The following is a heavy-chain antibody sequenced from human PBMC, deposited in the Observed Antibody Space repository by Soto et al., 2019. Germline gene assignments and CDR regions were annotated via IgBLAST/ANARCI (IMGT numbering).Heavy chain of an antibody. CDR1: GGTFSSYA. CDR2: IIPIFGTA. D-gene: IGHD3-16*02. Sequence: ASVKVSCKTSGGTFSSYAISWVRQAPGQGLEWMGGIIPIFGTANYAQKFQGRVTITADESTSTAYMELSSLRSEDTAVYYCARDGEDDYVWGSYRPYYFDYWGQGTLVTVSS. CDR3: ARDGEDDYVWGSYRPYYFDY. V-gene: IGHV1-69*13. J-gene: IGHJ4*02.